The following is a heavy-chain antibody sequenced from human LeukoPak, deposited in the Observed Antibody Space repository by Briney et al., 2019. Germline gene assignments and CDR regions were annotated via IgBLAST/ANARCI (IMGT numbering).Heavy chain of an antibody. V-gene: IGHV4-59*01. CDR2: IYYLGST. Sequence: SETLSLTCTVSGVSISSYYWSWIRQPPGKGLEWVGHIYYLGSTNYNPSLKSRVTISIDTSKNYFSLKLNSVIAADTAVYYCARDRPGSYWYFDLWGRGTLVTVSS. J-gene: IGHJ2*01. D-gene: IGHD3-10*01. CDR3: ARDRPGSYWYFDL. CDR1: GVSISSYY.